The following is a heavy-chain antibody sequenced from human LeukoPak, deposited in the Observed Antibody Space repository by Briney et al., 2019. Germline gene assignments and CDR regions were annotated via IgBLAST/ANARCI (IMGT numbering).Heavy chain of an antibody. J-gene: IGHJ4*02. CDR2: IYYSGST. D-gene: IGHD6-13*01. Sequence: SETLSLTCTVSGGSISSYYWSWIRQPPGKGLKWIGYIYYSGSTNYNPSLKSRVTISVDTSKNQFSLKLSSVTAADTAVYYCARVAAHVDYWGQGTLVTVSS. CDR1: GGSISSYY. V-gene: IGHV4-59*01. CDR3: ARVAAHVDY.